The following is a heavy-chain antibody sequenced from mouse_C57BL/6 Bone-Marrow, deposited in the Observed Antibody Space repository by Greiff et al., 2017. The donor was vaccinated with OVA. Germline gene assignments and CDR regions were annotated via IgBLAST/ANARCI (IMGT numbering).Heavy chain of an antibody. CDR2: IDPSDSYT. Sequence: VQLQQPGAELVKPGASVKLSCKASGYTFTSYWMQWVKQRPGQGLEWIGEIDPSDSYTNYNQKFKGKATLTVDTSSSTAYMQLSSLTSEDSAVYYCAREVGYDWGRGTLVTVSA. V-gene: IGHV1-50*01. CDR3: AREVGYD. D-gene: IGHD3-2*02. CDR1: GYTFTSYW. J-gene: IGHJ3*01.